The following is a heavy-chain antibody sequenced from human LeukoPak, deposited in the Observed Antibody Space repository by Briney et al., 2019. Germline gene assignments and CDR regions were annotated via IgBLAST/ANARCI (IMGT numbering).Heavy chain of an antibody. CDR3: ARRGYDYGDYYFDY. J-gene: IGHJ4*02. CDR1: GYTFTSYG. D-gene: IGHD4-17*01. CDR2: IIPIFGTA. Sequence: GASVKVSCKASGYTFTSYGISWVRQAPGQGLEWMGGIIPIFGTANYAQKFQGRVTITADESTSTAYMELSSLRSEDTAVYHCARRGYDYGDYYFDYWGQGTLVTVSS. V-gene: IGHV1-69*13.